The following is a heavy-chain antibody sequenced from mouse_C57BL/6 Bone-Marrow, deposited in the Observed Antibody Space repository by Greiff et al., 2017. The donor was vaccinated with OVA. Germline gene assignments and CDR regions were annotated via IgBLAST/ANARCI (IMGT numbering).Heavy chain of an antibody. CDR2: IWSDGST. D-gene: IGHD2-4*01. Sequence: QVQLKESGPGLVAPSQSLSITCTVSGFSLTSYGVHWVRQPPGKGLEWLVVIWSDGSTTYNSALKSRLSISKDNSKSQVFLKMNSLQTDDTAMYYCARPRVYYDYHYAMDYWGQGTSVTVSS. CDR1: GFSLTSYG. J-gene: IGHJ4*01. CDR3: ARPRVYYDYHYAMDY. V-gene: IGHV2-6*03.